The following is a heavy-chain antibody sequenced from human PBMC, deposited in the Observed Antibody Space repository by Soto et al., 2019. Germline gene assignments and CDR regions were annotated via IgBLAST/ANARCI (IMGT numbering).Heavy chain of an antibody. D-gene: IGHD3-16*02. J-gene: IGHJ4*02. CDR2: IKSKIDGGTT. CDR1: GFTVSNAW. Sequence: EVQLVESGGCFVKPGGSLRLSCAASGFTVSNAWMSWVRQAPGKGLEWVARIKSKIDGGTTDHAAPVKGRFTISRDDSKNTLYLQMNSLETEDTAVYYCTTYDYILGSDRYRWAYWGQGALVTVSS. V-gene: IGHV3-15*01. CDR3: TTYDYILGSDRYRWAY.